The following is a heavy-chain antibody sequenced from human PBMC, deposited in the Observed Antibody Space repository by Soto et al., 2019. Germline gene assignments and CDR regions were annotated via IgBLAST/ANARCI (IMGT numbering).Heavy chain of an antibody. J-gene: IGHJ1*01. CDR1: GFTFSSYA. V-gene: IGHV3-23*01. Sequence: HPGGSLRLSCAASGFTFSSYAMSWVRQAPGKGLEWVSVIRGSGGSTYYADSVKGRFTISRDNSKNTLYLQMNSLRAEDTAVYYCAKDGESGSYPAEYFQHWGQGTLVTVSS. CDR3: AKDGESGSYPAEYFQH. CDR2: IRGSGGST. D-gene: IGHD1-26*01.